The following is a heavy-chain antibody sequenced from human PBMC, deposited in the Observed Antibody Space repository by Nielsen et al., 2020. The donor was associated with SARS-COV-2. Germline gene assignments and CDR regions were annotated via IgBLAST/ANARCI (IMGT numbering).Heavy chain of an antibody. V-gene: IGHV4-30-4*01. CDR3: ARGKATYGYYYYGMDV. D-gene: IGHD1-26*01. J-gene: IGHJ6*02. CDR2: IYYSGST. CDR1: GGSFSGYY. Sequence: SQTLSLTCAVYGGSFSGYYWSWIRQPPGKGLEWIGYIYYSGSTYYNPSLKSRVTISVDTSKNQFSLKLSSVTAADTALYYCARGKATYGYYYYGMDVWGQGTTVTVSS.